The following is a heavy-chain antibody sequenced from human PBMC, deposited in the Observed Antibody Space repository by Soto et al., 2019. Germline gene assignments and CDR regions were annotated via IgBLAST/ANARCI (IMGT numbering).Heavy chain of an antibody. CDR2: IYYSGST. CDR1: GGSISSSSYY. D-gene: IGHD3-3*01. Sequence: QLLESGPGLVKPSETLSLTCTVSGGSISSSSYYWGWIRQPPGKGLEWIGSIYYSGSTYYNPSLKSRVTISVDTSKNQFSLKLSSVTAADTAVYYCARHGLYDFWSGYYTGTYYYYMDVWGKGTTVTVSS. CDR3: ARHGLYDFWSGYYTGTYYYYMDV. J-gene: IGHJ6*03. V-gene: IGHV4-39*01.